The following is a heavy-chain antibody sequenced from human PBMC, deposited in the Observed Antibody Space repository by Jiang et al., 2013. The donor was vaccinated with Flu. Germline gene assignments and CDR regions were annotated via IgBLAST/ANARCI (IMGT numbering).Heavy chain of an antibody. CDR2: ISSRSNTK. CDR3: VREYDAFDM. CDR1: GFTFRSYA. Sequence: GFTFRSYAMNWVRQAPGKGLEWISYISSRSNTKYYTDFVKGRFTISRDNEKKSLYLQMNSLRAEDTAVYYCVREYDAFDMWGQGTVVTVSS. J-gene: IGHJ3*02. V-gene: IGHV3-48*01.